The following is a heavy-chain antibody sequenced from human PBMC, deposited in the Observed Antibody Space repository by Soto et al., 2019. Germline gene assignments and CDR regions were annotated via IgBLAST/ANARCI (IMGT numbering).Heavy chain of an antibody. V-gene: IGHV3-30*18. CDR1: GFTFSSYG. D-gene: IGHD2-15*01. CDR2: ISYDGSNK. CDR3: AKDQGILFAPKWFDP. Sequence: QVQLVESGGGVVQPGRSLRLSCAASGFTFSSYGMHWVRQAPGKGLEWVAVISYDGSNKYYADSVKGRFTISRDNSKNTLYLQMNSLRAEDTAVYYCAKDQGILFAPKWFDPWGQGTMVTVSS. J-gene: IGHJ5*02.